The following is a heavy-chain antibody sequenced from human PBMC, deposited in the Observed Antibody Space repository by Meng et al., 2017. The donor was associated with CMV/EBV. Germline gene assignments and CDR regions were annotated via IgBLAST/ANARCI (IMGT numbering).Heavy chain of an antibody. CDR3: ARDLGALRITIFGVVIMPRGGHYYYGMDV. CDR2: ISAYNGNT. V-gene: IGHV1-18*01. J-gene: IGHJ6*02. CDR1: GYTFTSHG. Sequence: ASVKVSCKASGYTFTSHGISWVRQAPGQGLEWMGWISAYNGNTNYAQKLQGRVTMTTDTSTSTAYMELRSLRSDDTAVYYCARDLGALRITIFGVVIMPRGGHYYYGMDVWGQGTTVTVSS. D-gene: IGHD3-3*01.